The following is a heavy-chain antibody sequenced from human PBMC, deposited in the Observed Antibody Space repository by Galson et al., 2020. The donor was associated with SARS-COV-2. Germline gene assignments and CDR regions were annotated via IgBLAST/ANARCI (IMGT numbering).Heavy chain of an antibody. CDR3: RAGMDV. CDR1: GFTFRGSA. CDR2: IRSKANSYAT. J-gene: IGHJ6*04. V-gene: IGHV3-73*01. Sequence: GGSLRLSCAASGFTFRGSAMHWVRQASGKGLEWVGRIRSKANSYATAYAASVKGRFTISRDDSKNTAYLQMNSLKTEDTAVYYCRAGMDVWGKGTTVTVSS. D-gene: IGHD3-10*01.